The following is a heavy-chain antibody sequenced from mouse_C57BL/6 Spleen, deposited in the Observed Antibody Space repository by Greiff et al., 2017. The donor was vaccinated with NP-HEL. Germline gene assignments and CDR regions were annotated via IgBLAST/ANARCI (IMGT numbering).Heavy chain of an antibody. CDR1: GFNIKDDY. CDR2: IDPENGDT. J-gene: IGHJ4*01. Sequence: VQLQQSGAELVRPGASVKLSCTASGFNIKDDYMHWVKQRPEQGLEWIGWIDPENGDTEYASQFQGKATITADTSSNTAYLQLSSLTSEDTAVYYCTTRYAMDYWGQGTSVTVSS. V-gene: IGHV14-4*01. CDR3: TTRYAMDY.